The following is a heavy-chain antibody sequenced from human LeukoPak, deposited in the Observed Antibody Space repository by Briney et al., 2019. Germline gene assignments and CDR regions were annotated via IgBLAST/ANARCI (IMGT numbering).Heavy chain of an antibody. Sequence: GGSLRLSCAASGFTFSSYEMNWVRQAPGKGLEWVSYISSSGSTIYYADSVKGRFTISRDNAKNSLYLQMNSLRAEDTDVYYCARKGTPGDAFDLWGQGTMVTVSS. D-gene: IGHD1-7*01. CDR3: ARKGTPGDAFDL. V-gene: IGHV3-48*03. J-gene: IGHJ3*01. CDR1: GFTFSSYE. CDR2: ISSSGSTI.